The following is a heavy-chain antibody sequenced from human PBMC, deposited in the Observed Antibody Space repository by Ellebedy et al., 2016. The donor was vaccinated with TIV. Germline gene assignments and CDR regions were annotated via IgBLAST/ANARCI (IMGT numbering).Heavy chain of an antibody. CDR3: ARVGYSDFWSGYRLDY. Sequence: LSLTCAASGFTFNIYTMNWVRQAPGKGLEWVSSISSSSDDIYSADSVKGRFPISRDNAKNSLYLQMSSLRAEDTAVYYCARVGYSDFWSGYRLDYWGQGTLVTVSS. D-gene: IGHD3-3*01. J-gene: IGHJ4*02. V-gene: IGHV3-21*01. CDR2: ISSSSDDI. CDR1: GFTFNIYT.